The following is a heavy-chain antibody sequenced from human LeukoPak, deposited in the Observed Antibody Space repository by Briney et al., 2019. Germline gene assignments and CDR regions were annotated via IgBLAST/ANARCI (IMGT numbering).Heavy chain of an antibody. CDR1: GFTFSSYA. Sequence: PGGSLRLSCAASGFTFSSYAMSWVRQAPGKGLEWVSAISGSGGSTYYADSVKGRFTISRDNSKNTLYLQMNSLRAEDTAVYYCARVSSSYLHFDYWGQGTLVTVSS. CDR3: ARVSSSYLHFDY. D-gene: IGHD6-6*01. CDR2: ISGSGGST. V-gene: IGHV3-23*01. J-gene: IGHJ4*02.